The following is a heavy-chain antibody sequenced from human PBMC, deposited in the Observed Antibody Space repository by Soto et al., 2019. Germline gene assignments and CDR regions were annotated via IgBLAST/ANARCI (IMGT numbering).Heavy chain of an antibody. J-gene: IGHJ4*01. D-gene: IGHD3-16*01. Sequence: SWIRPPPETGLGWITTIPSAGSTTHEPTLKSRVTVSVDTTENQGSLKLTSVTAADTATYYCATGGGRLQNSILRGLYLDYWGQGALVTISS. CDR3: ATGGGRLQNSILRGLYLDY. V-gene: IGHV4-4*07. CDR2: IPSAGST.